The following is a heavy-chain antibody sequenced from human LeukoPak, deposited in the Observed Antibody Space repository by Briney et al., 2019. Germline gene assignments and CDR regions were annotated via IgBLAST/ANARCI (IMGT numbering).Heavy chain of an antibody. CDR3: VRGSGWLPAY. CDR2: IKQDGSEI. D-gene: IGHD5-24*01. Sequence: GGSLRLSCAASGFTLSSHWMSWVRQAPGKGPEWVAIIKQDGSEIHYVDSVKGRFTISRDNAKNSLYLQMTSLTGDDTTVYYCVRGSGWLPAYWGQGTLVTVSS. V-gene: IGHV3-7*01. J-gene: IGHJ4*02. CDR1: GFTLSSHW.